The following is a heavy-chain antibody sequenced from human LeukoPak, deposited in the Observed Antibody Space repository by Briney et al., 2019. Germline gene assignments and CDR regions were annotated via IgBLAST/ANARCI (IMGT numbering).Heavy chain of an antibody. V-gene: IGHV1-8*01. CDR2: MNPNSGNT. D-gene: IGHD2-2*01. CDR1: GYTFTSYD. Sequence: ASVKVSCKASGYTFTSYDINWVRQATGQGLEWMGWMNPNSGNTGYAQKFQGRVTMTRNTSISTAYMELSSLRSEDTAVYYCARGLPYQLLLNIYYYYGMDVWGRGTTVTVSS. CDR3: ARGLPYQLLLNIYYYYGMDV. J-gene: IGHJ6*02.